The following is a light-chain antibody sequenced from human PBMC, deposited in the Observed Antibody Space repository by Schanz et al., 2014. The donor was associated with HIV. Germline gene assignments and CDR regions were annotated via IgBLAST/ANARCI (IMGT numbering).Light chain of an antibody. Sequence: QLVLAQPPSVSGAPGQRVTISCTGNSSNIGAGYDVHWYQHLPGAAPKLLIYDNDKRPSGIPDRFSGSKSGTSATLGITGLQTGDEADYYCGAWDSSLRVGVFGTGTKLTVL. V-gene: IGLV1-51*01. CDR1: SSNIGAGYD. J-gene: IGLJ1*01. CDR3: GAWDSSLRVGV. CDR2: DND.